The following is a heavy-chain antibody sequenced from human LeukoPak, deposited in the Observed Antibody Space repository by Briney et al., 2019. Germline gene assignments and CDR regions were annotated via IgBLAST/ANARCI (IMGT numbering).Heavy chain of an antibody. J-gene: IGHJ4*02. CDR3: AKDHPPTVWGSYRFDY. CDR1: GFTFSSYA. Sequence: PGGSLRLSCAASGFTFSSYAMSWVRQAPGKGLEWVSAISGSGGSTYHADSVKGRFTISRDNSKNTLYLQMNSLRAEDTAVYYCAKDHPPTVWGSYRFDYWGQGTLVTVSS. V-gene: IGHV3-23*01. D-gene: IGHD3-16*02. CDR2: ISGSGGST.